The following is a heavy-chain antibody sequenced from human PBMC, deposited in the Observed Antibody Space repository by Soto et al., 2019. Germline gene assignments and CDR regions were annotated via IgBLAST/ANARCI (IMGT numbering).Heavy chain of an antibody. CDR1: GFTFRDYY. CDR3: ARVCSSTSCHDAFDI. J-gene: IGHJ3*02. V-gene: IGHV3-11*01. D-gene: IGHD2-2*01. Sequence: PGGSRRLSCAASGFTFRDYYISWIRQAPGKGLEWVSYISVSGSTIYYADSVKGRFTISRDNAKNSLYLQMNSLRAEDTAVYYCARVCSSTSCHDAFDIWGQGTMVTVSS. CDR2: ISVSGSTI.